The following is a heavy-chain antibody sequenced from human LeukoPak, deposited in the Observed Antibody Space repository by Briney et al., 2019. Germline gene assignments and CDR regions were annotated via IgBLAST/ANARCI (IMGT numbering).Heavy chain of an antibody. CDR3: TRAVANLDY. Sequence: PGRSLRLSCTASGFTFGDYAMSWVRQAPGKGLEWVGFIRSKTYGGTTEYAASVKGRFTISRDDSKSIAYLQMNSLKTEDTAVYYCTRAVANLDYWGQGTLVTVSS. J-gene: IGHJ4*02. CDR2: IRSKTYGGTT. V-gene: IGHV3-49*04. D-gene: IGHD4-23*01. CDR1: GFTFGDYA.